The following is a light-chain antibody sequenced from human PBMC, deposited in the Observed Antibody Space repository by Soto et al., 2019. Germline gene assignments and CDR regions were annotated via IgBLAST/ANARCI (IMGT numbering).Light chain of an antibody. J-gene: IGKJ1*01. V-gene: IGKV3-20*01. CDR2: GAS. CDR1: QSVSNTY. Sequence: EIVLTQSPGTLSLSPGESATLSCRASQSVSNTYLAWYQQKPGQAPRLLIYGASSRATGFPARFSGSGSGTDFTLTISRLETEDFAVYYCQLYDSSSWTFGQGTKVDIK. CDR3: QLYDSSSWT.